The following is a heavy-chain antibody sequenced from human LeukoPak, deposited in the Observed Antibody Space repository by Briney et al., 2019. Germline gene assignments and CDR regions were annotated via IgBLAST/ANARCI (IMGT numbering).Heavy chain of an antibody. J-gene: IGHJ4*02. CDR2: TYPNSGST. CDR3: ATKTEPGDY. D-gene: IGHD1-14*01. CDR1: GYTFTSYY. V-gene: IGHV1-46*01. Sequence: ASVKVSCKASGYTFTSYYMHWVRQAPGQGLEWMGITYPNSGSTSYAQKFQGRVTMTRDMSTSTVYMELSSLRSEDTAVYYCATKTEPGDYWGQGTLVTVSS.